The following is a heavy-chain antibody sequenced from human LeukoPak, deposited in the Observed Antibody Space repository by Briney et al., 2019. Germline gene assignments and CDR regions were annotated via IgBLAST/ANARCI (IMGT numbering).Heavy chain of an antibody. CDR3: ARELRQYSYGAPFDY. CDR1: GFTFSSYI. D-gene: IGHD5-18*01. J-gene: IGHJ4*02. CDR2: ISRSSSYI. Sequence: GGSLRLSCAASGFTFSSYIMNWVRQAPGKGLEWVSSISRSSSYIYYADSAKGRFTISRDNAKNSLYLQMNSLRAEDTAVYYCARELRQYSYGAPFDYWGQGTLVTVSS. V-gene: IGHV3-21*01.